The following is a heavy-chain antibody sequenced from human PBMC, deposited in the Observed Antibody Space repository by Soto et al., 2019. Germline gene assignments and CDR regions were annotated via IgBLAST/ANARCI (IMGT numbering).Heavy chain of an antibody. J-gene: IGHJ4*02. CDR2: ISGSGGST. CDR3: AKDYDFWSGYDYFDY. CDR1: GFTFISYA. Sequence: GGSLRLACVSSGFTFISYAMSWVRQAPGKGLEWVSAISGSGGSTYYADSVKGRFTISRDNSKNTLYLQMNSLRAEDTAVYYCAKDYDFWSGYDYFDYWGQGTLVTVSS. V-gene: IGHV3-23*01. D-gene: IGHD3-3*01.